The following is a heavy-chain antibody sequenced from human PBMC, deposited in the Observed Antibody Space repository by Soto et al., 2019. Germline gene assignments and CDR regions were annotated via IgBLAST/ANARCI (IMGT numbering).Heavy chain of an antibody. Sequence: PGGSLRLSCAASGLTVSSNYMSWVRQAPGKGLEWISIIYSGGSTYYAESVKGRFTISRDNSKNTLYLQMYSLRAEDTAVYYCARDSIAGGYYYYYGLDVWGQGTTVTVSS. CDR1: GLTVSSNY. J-gene: IGHJ6*02. V-gene: IGHV3-53*01. CDR2: IYSGGST. CDR3: ARDSIAGGYYYYYGLDV. D-gene: IGHD6-13*01.